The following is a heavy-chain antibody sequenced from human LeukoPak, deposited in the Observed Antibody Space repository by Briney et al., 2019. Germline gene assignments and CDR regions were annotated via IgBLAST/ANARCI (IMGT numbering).Heavy chain of an antibody. V-gene: IGHV3-30*18. CDR1: GFTFSSYG. Sequence: GGSLRLSCAASGFTFSSYGMHWVRQAPGKGLEWVAVISYDGSNKYYADSVKGRFAISRDNSKNTLYLQMNSLRAEDTAVYYCAKYRKQLDAFDIWGQGTMVTVSS. J-gene: IGHJ3*02. CDR2: ISYDGSNK. D-gene: IGHD6-13*01. CDR3: AKYRKQLDAFDI.